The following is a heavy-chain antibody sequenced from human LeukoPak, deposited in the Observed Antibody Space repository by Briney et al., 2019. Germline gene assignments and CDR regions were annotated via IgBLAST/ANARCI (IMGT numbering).Heavy chain of an antibody. CDR2: INPNSGGT. CDR3: ARSTKYYDILTGLDY. V-gene: IGHV1-2*02. Sequence: ASVNVSCKPSGYTFTGYYMHWVRQAPGQGLEWMGWINPNSGGTNYPQKFQGRVTMTRDTSISTAYMELSRVRSDDTAVYYCARSTKYYDILTGLDYWGRGTLVTVS. D-gene: IGHD3-9*01. J-gene: IGHJ4*02. CDR1: GYTFTGYY.